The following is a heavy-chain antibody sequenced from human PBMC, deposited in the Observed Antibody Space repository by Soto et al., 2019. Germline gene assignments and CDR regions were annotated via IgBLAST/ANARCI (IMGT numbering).Heavy chain of an antibody. D-gene: IGHD3-22*01. CDR1: GYTFAMYY. J-gene: IGHJ3*01. CDR3: AVSTDSSGAFDV. CDR2: INPTGGGT. Sequence: ASVKVSCKTAGYTFAMYYMHLVRQAPGEGLEWLGLINPTGGGTSYAQKFQGRVTMTRDTSTSTVDMELNSLKSEDTAVYYCAVSTDSSGAFDVWGQGTMVTVSS. V-gene: IGHV1-46*01.